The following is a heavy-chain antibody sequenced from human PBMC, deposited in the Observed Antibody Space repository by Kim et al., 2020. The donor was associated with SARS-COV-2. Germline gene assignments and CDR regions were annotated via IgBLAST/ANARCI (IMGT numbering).Heavy chain of an antibody. J-gene: IGHJ4*02. CDR3: ARGGTVTSFDY. Sequence: GGSLRLSCAASGFPFSSYSMHWVRQVPGKGLVWVSRINGDGSSTSYADSVKGRFTISRDNAKNTLHLQMNSLRAEDTAVYYCARGGTVTSFDYWGQGTLVTVSS. D-gene: IGHD4-17*01. CDR1: GFPFSSYS. V-gene: IGHV3-74*01. CDR2: INGDGSST.